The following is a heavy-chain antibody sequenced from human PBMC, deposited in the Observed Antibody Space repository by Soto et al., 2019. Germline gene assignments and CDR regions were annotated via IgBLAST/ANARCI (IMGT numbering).Heavy chain of an antibody. V-gene: IGHV4-31*03. CDR3: TRERRLAASMVRGARWFDP. CDR1: GGSISNGGYH. D-gene: IGHD3-10*01. J-gene: IGHJ5*02. Sequence: QVQLQESGPGLVKPSETLTLTCTVSGGSISNGGYHWTWIRLSPGKGLEWIGYVYHTGHADYNPSLRGRLSISVDTSMNPFSLNLNSLTAADTVLYYCTRERRLAASMVRGARWFDPWGQGIMVTASS. CDR2: VYHTGHA.